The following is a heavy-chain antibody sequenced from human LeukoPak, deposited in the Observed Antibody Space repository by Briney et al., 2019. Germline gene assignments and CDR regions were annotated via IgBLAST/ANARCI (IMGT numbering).Heavy chain of an antibody. J-gene: IGHJ4*02. Sequence: GGSLRLSCAASGFTFSNYVIHWVRQAPGKGLEWVAVTSSDLNVKLYADSVKGRFTISRDNSRSTLYLQMNSLRPEDTAIYYCAREGYYGSGSPPSLYFDYWGQETLVTVSS. CDR3: AREGYYGSGSPPSLYFDY. D-gene: IGHD3-10*01. V-gene: IGHV3-30-3*01. CDR1: GFTFSNYV. CDR2: TSSDLNVK.